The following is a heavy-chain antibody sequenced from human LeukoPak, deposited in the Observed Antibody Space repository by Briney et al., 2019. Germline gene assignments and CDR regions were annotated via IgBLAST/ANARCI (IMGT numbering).Heavy chain of an antibody. CDR1: GGSISSYY. Sequence: SETLSLTCTVSGGSISSYYWSWIRQPAGKGLEWIGRIYTSGSTNYNPSLKSRVTMSVDTSKNQFSLKLSSVTAADTAVYYCARASYSSSWYYFDYWGQGTLVTVSS. J-gene: IGHJ4*02. V-gene: IGHV4-4*07. D-gene: IGHD6-13*01. CDR3: ARASYSSSWYYFDY. CDR2: IYTSGST.